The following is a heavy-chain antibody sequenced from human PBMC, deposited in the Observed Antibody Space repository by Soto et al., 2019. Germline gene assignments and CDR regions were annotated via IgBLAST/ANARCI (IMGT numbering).Heavy chain of an antibody. V-gene: IGHV3-33*01. CDR2: IWYDGSNK. CDR3: ARDLGDSSCYVDY. CDR1: GFTFSSYG. D-gene: IGHD6-13*01. Sequence: QVQLVESGGGVVQPGRSLRLSCAASGFTFSSYGMHWVRQAPGKGLEWVAVIWYDGSNKYYADSVKGRFTISRDNSKNTLYLQMNSLRAEDTAVYYCARDLGDSSCYVDYWGQGTLVTVSS. J-gene: IGHJ4*02.